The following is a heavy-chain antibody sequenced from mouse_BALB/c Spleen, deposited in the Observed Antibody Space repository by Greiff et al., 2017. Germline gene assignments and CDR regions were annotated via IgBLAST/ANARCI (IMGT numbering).Heavy chain of an antibody. CDR2: IWAGGST. CDR3: ARGAYWHAMDY. J-gene: IGHJ4*01. D-gene: IGHD2-10*01. CDR1: GFSLTSYG. Sequence: VKLMESGPGLVAPSQSLSITCTVSGFSLTSYGVHWVRQPPGKGLEWLGVIWAGGSTNYNSALMSRLSISKDNSKSQVFLKMNSLQTDDTAMYYCARGAYWHAMDYWGQGTSVTVSS. V-gene: IGHV2-9*02.